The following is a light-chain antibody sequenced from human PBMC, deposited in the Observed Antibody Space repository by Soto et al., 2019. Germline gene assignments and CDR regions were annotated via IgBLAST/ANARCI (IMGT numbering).Light chain of an antibody. CDR3: QQFNVYPLT. CDR2: AAS. Sequence: DLQLTQSPSFLSASVGDRVTITCRASQGIRDFLAWYQQKPGKAPKLLIYAASTLQTGVPTRFSRIASGTEFTLIISHLQPADFATYYCQQFNVYPLTFGGGTKVEIK. V-gene: IGKV1-9*01. J-gene: IGKJ4*01. CDR1: QGIRDF.